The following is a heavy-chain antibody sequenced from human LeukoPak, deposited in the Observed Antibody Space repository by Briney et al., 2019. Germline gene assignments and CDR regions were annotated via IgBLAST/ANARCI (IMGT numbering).Heavy chain of an antibody. CDR1: GGSISSYY. CDR3: ARPLSYYYDSSGDNAFDT. Sequence: SETLSLTCTVSGGSISSYYWSWIRQPPGKGLEWIGYIYYSGSTNYNPSLKSRVTISVDTSKNQFSLKLSSVTAADTAVYYCARPLSYYYDSSGDNAFDTWGQGTMVTVSS. CDR2: IYYSGST. J-gene: IGHJ3*02. D-gene: IGHD3-22*01. V-gene: IGHV4-59*08.